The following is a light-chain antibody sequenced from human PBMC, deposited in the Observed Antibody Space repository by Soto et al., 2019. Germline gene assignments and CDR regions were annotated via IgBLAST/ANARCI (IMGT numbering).Light chain of an antibody. J-gene: IGLJ2*01. CDR1: DSNIARRN. V-gene: IGLV1-47*02. CDR3: QVWDRTATVV. Sequence: QSVLTQPPSASATPGQRVTISCSGSDSNIARRNVYWYQHLPGSAPKLLIYSTDLRPSGVPDRFSGSSSGNTATLTISRVEAGDEADYYCQVWDRTATVVFGGGTKLTVL. CDR2: STD.